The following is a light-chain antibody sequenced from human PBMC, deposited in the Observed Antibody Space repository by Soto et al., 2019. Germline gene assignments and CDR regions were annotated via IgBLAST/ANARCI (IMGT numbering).Light chain of an antibody. J-gene: IGLJ1*01. CDR3: SSYISSSTENYV. V-gene: IGLV2-14*01. Sequence: QSALTQPASVSGSPGQSITISCTGTSGDVGGYNYVSWYQQHPGKAPKLMIYEVSNRPSGVSNRFSGSKSGHTASLTISGLQAEDEADYYCSSYISSSTENYVFGTGTKLTVL. CDR1: SGDVGGYNY. CDR2: EVS.